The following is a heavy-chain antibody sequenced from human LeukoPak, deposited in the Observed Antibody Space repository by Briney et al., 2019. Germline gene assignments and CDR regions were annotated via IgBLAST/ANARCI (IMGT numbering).Heavy chain of an antibody. J-gene: IGHJ4*02. V-gene: IGHV3-48*03. Sequence: GGSLRLSCAASGFTFSSYEMNWVRQAPGKGLEWVSYIRSSGSTIFYADSVKGRFTISRDNAKNSLYLQMDSLRAEDTAVYYCARDGCSGGSCEDWGQGTLDTVSS. CDR1: GFTFSSYE. CDR3: ARDGCSGGSCED. CDR2: IRSSGSTI. D-gene: IGHD2-15*01.